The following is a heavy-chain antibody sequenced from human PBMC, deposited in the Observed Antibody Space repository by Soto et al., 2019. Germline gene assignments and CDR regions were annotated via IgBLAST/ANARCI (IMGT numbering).Heavy chain of an antibody. CDR3: AKNLWRKRYDYIWGSYRYQGPFDY. D-gene: IGHD3-16*02. CDR1: GFTFSSYG. Sequence: GGSLRLSCAASGFTFSSYGMHWVRQAPGKGLEWVAVISYDGSNKYYADSVKGRFTISRDNSKNTLYLQMNSLRAEDTAVYYCAKNLWRKRYDYIWGSYRYQGPFDYWGQGTLVTVSS. V-gene: IGHV3-30*18. J-gene: IGHJ4*02. CDR2: ISYDGSNK.